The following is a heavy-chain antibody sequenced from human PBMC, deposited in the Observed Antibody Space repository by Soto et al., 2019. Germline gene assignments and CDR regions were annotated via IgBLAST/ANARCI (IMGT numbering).Heavy chain of an antibody. CDR3: ARGGYWRFDY. D-gene: IGHD3-22*01. CDR1: GESFSGYY. CDR2: INRHGST. Sequence: KPSETLSLTCGVYGESFSGYYWTWIRRPPGKGLEWIGEINRHGSTNYNPSLKSRVTVSVDTSKRQFSLSLTSVTAADTAVYYCARGGYWRFDYWGQGSLVTVSS. V-gene: IGHV4-34*01. J-gene: IGHJ4*02.